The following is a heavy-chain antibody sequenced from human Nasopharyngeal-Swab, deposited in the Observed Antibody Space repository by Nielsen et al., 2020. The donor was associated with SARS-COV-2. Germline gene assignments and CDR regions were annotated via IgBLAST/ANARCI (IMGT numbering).Heavy chain of an antibody. D-gene: IGHD4-17*01. CDR2: ISSSGSTI. CDR3: ARAGVATVTTWNYYYYYGMDV. CDR1: GFTFSDYY. J-gene: IGHJ6*02. Sequence: GGSLRLSCEASGFTFSDYYMSWIRQAPGKGLEWVSYISSSGSTIYYADSVKGRFTISRDNAKNSLYLQMNSLRAEDTAVYYCARAGVATVTTWNYYYYYGMDVWGQGTTVTVSS. V-gene: IGHV3-11*01.